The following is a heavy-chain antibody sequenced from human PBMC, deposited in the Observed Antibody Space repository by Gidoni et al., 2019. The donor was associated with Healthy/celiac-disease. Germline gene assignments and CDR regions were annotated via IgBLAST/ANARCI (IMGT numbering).Heavy chain of an antibody. V-gene: IGHV2-26*01. J-gene: IGHJ3*02. D-gene: IGHD3-22*01. CDR3: ARIGYYDSSGYPLDAFDI. CDR2: IFSNDEK. Sequence: QVTLKESGPVLVKPTETLTLTCTVTGFSLSNARMGVSWIRQPPGKALEWLAHIFSNDEKSYITSLKIRLTISKDTSKSQVVLTMTNIDPVDTATYYCARIGYYDSSGYPLDAFDIWGQGTMVTVSS. CDR1: GFSLSNARMG.